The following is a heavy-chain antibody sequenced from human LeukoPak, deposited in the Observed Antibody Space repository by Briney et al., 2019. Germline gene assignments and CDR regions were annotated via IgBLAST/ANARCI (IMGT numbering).Heavy chain of an antibody. CDR2: IYYSGST. V-gene: IGHV4-59*01. J-gene: IGHJ4*02. CDR1: GGSISSYY. Sequence: MPSETLSLTCTVSGGSISSYYWSWIRQPPGKGLEWIGYIYYSGSTNYNPSLKSRVTISVDTSKNQLSLKLSSVTAADTAVYYCARWTGSSGSVDYWGQGTLVTVTS. D-gene: IGHD6-19*01. CDR3: ARWTGSSGSVDY.